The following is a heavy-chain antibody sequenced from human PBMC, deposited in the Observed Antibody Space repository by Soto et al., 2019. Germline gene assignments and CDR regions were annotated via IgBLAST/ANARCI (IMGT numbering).Heavy chain of an antibody. CDR1: GFTFSSYT. V-gene: IGHV3-21*01. CDR2: ISSSSRYI. D-gene: IGHD1-1*01. J-gene: IGHJ3*02. Sequence: EVQLVESGVGLVKPGGSLSLSCAASGFTFSSYTINWGRQAPGKGLEWVSSISSSSRYIYYADSMKGRFTISRDDARNSLCLQMNSLRAEDTAVYYCVRAWNPAKAFDIWGQGTMVTVSS. CDR3: VRAWNPAKAFDI.